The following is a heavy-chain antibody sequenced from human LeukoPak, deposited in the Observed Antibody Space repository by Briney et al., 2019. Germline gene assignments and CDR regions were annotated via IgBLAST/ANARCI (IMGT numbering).Heavy chain of an antibody. Sequence: ASVKVSCKVSGYSLTELSMHWVRQAPGKGLEWMGGFDPGNGETIFTKNFQGRVTMTDDTSTDTAYMDLSSLRSEDTAVYYCTGGTFYRLLDYWGQGTLVTVSS. CDR3: TGGTFYRLLDY. CDR1: GYSLTELS. J-gene: IGHJ4*02. V-gene: IGHV1-24*01. CDR2: FDPGNGET. D-gene: IGHD2/OR15-2a*01.